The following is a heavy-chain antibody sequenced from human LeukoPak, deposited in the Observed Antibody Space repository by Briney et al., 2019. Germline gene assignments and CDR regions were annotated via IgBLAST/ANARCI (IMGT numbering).Heavy chain of an antibody. J-gene: IGHJ4*02. CDR3: AKTPPRASYCTGGVCYWDY. CDR1: GFTFSSYA. V-gene: IGHV3-23*01. D-gene: IGHD2-8*02. CDR2: ISGSGGST. Sequence: QAGGSLRLSCAASGFTFSSYAMSWVRQAPGEGLEWVSAISGSGGSTYYADSVKGRFTISRDNSKNTLYLQMNSLRAEDTAVYYCAKTPPRASYCTGGVCYWDYWGQGTLVTISS.